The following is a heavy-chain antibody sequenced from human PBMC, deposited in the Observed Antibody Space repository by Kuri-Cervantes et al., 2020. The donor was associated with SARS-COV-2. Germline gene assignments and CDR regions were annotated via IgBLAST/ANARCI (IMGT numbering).Heavy chain of an antibody. CDR1: GGSISSHY. D-gene: IGHD2-2*02. CDR3: VRVWPYCSSTSCYTPGAFDI. Sequence: SETLSLTCTVSGGSISSHYWSWIRQPPGKGLEWIGYIYYSGSTNYNPSLKSRVTISVDTSKNRFSLKLSSVTAADTAVYYCVRVWPYCSSTSCYTPGAFDIWGQGTMVTVSS. CDR2: IYYSGST. V-gene: IGHV4-59*08. J-gene: IGHJ3*02.